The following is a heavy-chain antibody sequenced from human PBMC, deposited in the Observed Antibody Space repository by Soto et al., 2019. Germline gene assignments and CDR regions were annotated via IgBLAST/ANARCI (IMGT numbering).Heavy chain of an antibody. V-gene: IGHV1-18*01. Sequence: ASVKVSCKASGYTFTSYGISWVRQAPGQGLEWMGWISAYNGSTNYAQKLQGRVTMTTDTSTSTAYMELRSLRSDDTAVYYCARAGDYYDSSGYLVYWGQGTLVTVSS. CDR2: ISAYNGST. J-gene: IGHJ4*02. CDR1: GYTFTSYG. D-gene: IGHD3-22*01. CDR3: ARAGDYYDSSGYLVY.